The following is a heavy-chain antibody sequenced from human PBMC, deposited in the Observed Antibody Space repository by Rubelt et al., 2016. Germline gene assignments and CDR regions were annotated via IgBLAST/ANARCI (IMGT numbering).Heavy chain of an antibody. J-gene: IGHJ3*02. CDR3: ARDLLCTAMVTLPRDDYVAFDI. CDR2: IIPILGIA. V-gene: IGHV1-69*04. CDR1: GGTFSSYA. Sequence: QVQLVQSGAEVKKPGSSVKVSCKASGGTFSSYAISWVRQAPGQGLEWMGRIIPILGIANYAQKFQGRVTITADKSTSTAYMELSSLRSEDTAVYYCARDLLCTAMVTLPRDDYVAFDIWGQGTMVTVSS. D-gene: IGHD5-18*01.